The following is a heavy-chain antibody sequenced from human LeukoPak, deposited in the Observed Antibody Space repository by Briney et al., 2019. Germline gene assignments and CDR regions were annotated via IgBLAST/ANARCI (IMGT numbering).Heavy chain of an antibody. CDR1: GGSITSSSYY. V-gene: IGHV4-39*01. Sequence: PSETLSLTCTVSGGSITSSSYYWGWIRQPPGKELEWIGSMYYSESTYYNPSLKSRVTISVDTSKNQFSLKLSSVTAADTAVYYCARHGPQVMVYANFDYWGQGILVTVSS. CDR2: MYYSEST. CDR3: ARHGPQVMVYANFDY. J-gene: IGHJ4*02. D-gene: IGHD2-8*01.